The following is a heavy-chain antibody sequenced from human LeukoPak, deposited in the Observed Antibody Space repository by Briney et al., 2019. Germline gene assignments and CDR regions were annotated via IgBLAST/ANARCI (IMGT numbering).Heavy chain of an antibody. CDR2: ISGSGGST. J-gene: IGHJ5*02. CDR1: GVTFSGYA. Sequence: GGSLRLSCAASGVTFSGYAMSWVRQAPGKGLEWVSAISGSGGSTYYADSVKGRFTISRDTSKNKLYLQMNRLRAEDTAVYYCAKEVPQWMVLLFPDHWGQGTLLRVST. CDR3: AKEVPQWMVLLFPDH. D-gene: IGHD6-19*01. V-gene: IGHV3-23*01.